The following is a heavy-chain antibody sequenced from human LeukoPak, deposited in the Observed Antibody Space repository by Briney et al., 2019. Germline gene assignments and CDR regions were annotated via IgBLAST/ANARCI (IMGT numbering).Heavy chain of an antibody. V-gene: IGHV1-2*02. Sequence: ASVKVSCKASGYTFTGYYMHWVRQAPGQGLEWMGWINPNNGGTDYAQKFQGRVTMTRDTSISTAYMELSRLRSDDTAVYYCAGGSHSSGWYVPDYWGQGTLVTVSS. J-gene: IGHJ4*02. CDR2: INPNNGGT. D-gene: IGHD6-19*01. CDR1: GYTFTGYY. CDR3: AGGSHSSGWYVPDY.